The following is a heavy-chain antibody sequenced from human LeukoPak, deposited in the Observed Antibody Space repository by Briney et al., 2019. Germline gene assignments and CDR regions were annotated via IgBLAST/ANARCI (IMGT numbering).Heavy chain of an antibody. CDR2: IYYSGST. CDR3: ARLVPAASWAFDF. CDR1: GGSINGYY. D-gene: IGHD2-2*01. V-gene: IGHV4-59*01. J-gene: IGHJ3*01. Sequence: SETLSLTCAFSGGSINGYYWSWIRQPAGKGLEWIGYIYYSGSTIYNPSLKSRLTISLDTSKNQFSLNLNSVTAADTAVYYCARLVPAASWAFDFWGQGTMVTVSS.